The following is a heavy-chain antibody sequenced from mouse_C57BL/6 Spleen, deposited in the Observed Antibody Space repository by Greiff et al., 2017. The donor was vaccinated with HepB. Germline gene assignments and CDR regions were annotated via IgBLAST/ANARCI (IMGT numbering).Heavy chain of an antibody. CDR2: ISSGGDYI. Sequence: DVKLVESGEGLVKPGGSLKLSCAASGFTFSSYAMSWVRQTPEKRLEWVAYISSGGDYIYYADTVKGRFTISRDNARNTLYLQMSSLKSEDTAMYYCTRDTDYYGSSPLYYAMDYWGQGTSVTVSS. D-gene: IGHD1-1*01. CDR1: GFTFSSYA. V-gene: IGHV5-9-1*02. CDR3: TRDTDYYGSSPLYYAMDY. J-gene: IGHJ4*01.